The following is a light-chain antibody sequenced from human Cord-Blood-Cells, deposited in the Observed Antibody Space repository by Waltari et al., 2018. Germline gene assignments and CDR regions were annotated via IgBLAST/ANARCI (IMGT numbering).Light chain of an antibody. J-gene: IGKJ5*01. V-gene: IGKV1-39*01. CDR2: AAS. CDR1: QSISSY. CDR3: QQSYSTPIT. Sequence: DIQLTPPPSSLSASVGDRVTIPCRASQSISSYLNWYQQKPGKAPKLLIYAASSLQSGVPSSFSGSGSGTDFTLTISSLQPEDFATYYCQQSYSTPITFGQGTRLEIK.